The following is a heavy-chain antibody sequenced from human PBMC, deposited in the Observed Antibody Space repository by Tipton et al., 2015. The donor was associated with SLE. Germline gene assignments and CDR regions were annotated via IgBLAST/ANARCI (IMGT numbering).Heavy chain of an antibody. CDR2: ISRSGSTK. CDR3: ARGTDDSSGYYSYYFDY. Sequence: QLVQSGGGLVQPGGSLRLSCAASGFTFSSYEMNWVRQAPGKGLEWVSYISRSGSTKYYAESVKGRFTISRDNAKNSLYLQMNSLRAEDTAVYYCARGTDDSSGYYSYYFDYWGQGTLVTVSS. J-gene: IGHJ4*02. D-gene: IGHD3-22*01. V-gene: IGHV3-48*03. CDR1: GFTFSSYE.